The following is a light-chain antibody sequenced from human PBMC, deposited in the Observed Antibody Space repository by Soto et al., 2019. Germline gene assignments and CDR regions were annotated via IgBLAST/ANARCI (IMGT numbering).Light chain of an antibody. CDR3: SSFTTTDTLI. CDR1: SSDVGGYNY. CDR2: YVS. Sequence: QSALTQPASVSGSPGQSITLSCSGTSSDVGGYNYVSWFQQHPAKAPKLIIYYVSYRPSGVSNRFSGSKSGNTASLTISGLQAEDEADYYCSSFTTTDTLIFGGGTKLTVL. V-gene: IGLV2-14*01. J-gene: IGLJ2*01.